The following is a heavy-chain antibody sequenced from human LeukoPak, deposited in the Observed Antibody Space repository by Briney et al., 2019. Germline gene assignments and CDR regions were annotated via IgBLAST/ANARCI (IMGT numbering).Heavy chain of an antibody. Sequence: GGSLRLSCAASGFTFSSYWMHWVRQAPGKGLVWVSRINSDGSSTSYADSVKGRFTISRDNAKNTLYLQMNSLRAEDTAVYYCARGYCSGGSCYRPYLSMDVWGQGTTVTVSS. CDR3: ARGYCSGGSCYRPYLSMDV. J-gene: IGHJ6*02. CDR2: INSDGSST. D-gene: IGHD2-15*01. CDR1: GFTFSSYW. V-gene: IGHV3-74*01.